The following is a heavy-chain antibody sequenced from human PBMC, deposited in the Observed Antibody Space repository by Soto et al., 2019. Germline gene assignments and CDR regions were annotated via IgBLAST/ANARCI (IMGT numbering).Heavy chain of an antibody. V-gene: IGHV4-31*03. CDR2: NYYSGST. D-gene: IGHD3-22*01. Sequence: QVQLQESGPGLVKPSQTLSLTCTVSGGSISSGGYYWSWISEHPGKGMQRIGYNYYSGSTYYNPSLKSRVTISVDTSKNQFSLKLSSVTAADTAVYYCARDNYYDSSGYYPGGAFDIWGQGTMVTVSS. J-gene: IGHJ3*02. CDR3: ARDNYYDSSGYYPGGAFDI. CDR1: GGSISSGGYY.